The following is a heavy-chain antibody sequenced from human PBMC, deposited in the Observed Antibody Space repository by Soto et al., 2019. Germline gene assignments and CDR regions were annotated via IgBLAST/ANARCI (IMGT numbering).Heavy chain of an antibody. J-gene: IGHJ4*02. D-gene: IGHD6-19*01. CDR2: IYYSGST. CDR1: GGSISRYY. V-gene: IGHV4-59*08. Sequence: QVQLQESGPGLVKPSETLSLTCTVSGGSISRYYWSWIRQPPGKGLELIGYIYYSGSTNYNPSLMSRVSISVYTSKNQSSLKLSSVTASDTAVYYFAMHVQWLVTCDYWCQVNLVTVSS. CDR3: AMHVQWLVTCDY.